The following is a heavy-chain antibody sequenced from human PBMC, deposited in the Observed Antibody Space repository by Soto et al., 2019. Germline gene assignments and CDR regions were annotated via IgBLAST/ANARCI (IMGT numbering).Heavy chain of an antibody. CDR2: VYFSGNA. CDR3: GSVSPSRYVLS. CDR1: GGSLRSYY. D-gene: IGHD2-2*01. J-gene: IGHJ5*02. Sequence: PSEILSLTCSVSGGSLRSYYWTWIRQSPGKGLEWIGYVYFSGNANYNPPPKSRVTISIDTSKNPFSLSLASVTAADTAFYYCGSVSPSRYVLSCGQGTLVTDSS. V-gene: IGHV4-59*01.